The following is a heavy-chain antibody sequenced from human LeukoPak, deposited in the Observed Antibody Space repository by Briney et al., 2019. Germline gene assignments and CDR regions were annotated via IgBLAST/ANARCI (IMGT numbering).Heavy chain of an antibody. V-gene: IGHV1-2*02. J-gene: IGHJ5*02. Sequence: ASVTVSCKASGYTFTGYYIHWVRQAPGQGLEWMGWINPNSGGTKYAQKFQGRVTMTRDTSISTAYMELSRLSSDDTAVYYCARDHVAAAGTGWFDPWGQGTLVIVSS. CDR2: INPNSGGT. CDR3: ARDHVAAAGTGWFDP. D-gene: IGHD6-13*01. CDR1: GYTFTGYY.